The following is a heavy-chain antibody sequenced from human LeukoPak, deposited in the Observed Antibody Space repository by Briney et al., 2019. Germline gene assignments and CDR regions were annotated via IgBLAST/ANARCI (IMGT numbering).Heavy chain of an antibody. D-gene: IGHD5-24*01. CDR1: GYTFTGYY. V-gene: IGHV1-2*02. CDR2: INPNSGGT. CDR3: ASQRWLQSNFDY. J-gene: IGHJ4*02. Sequence: ASVKVSCKASGYTFTGYYMHWVRQAPGQGLEGMGWINPNSGGTNYAQKFQGRGTMTRDTSISTAYMELSRLRSDDTAVYYCASQRWLQSNFDYWGQGTLVTVSS.